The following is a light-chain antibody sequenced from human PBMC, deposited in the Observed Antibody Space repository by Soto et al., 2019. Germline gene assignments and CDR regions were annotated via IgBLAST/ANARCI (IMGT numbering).Light chain of an antibody. Sequence: QSALTQPASVSGSPGQSITISCTGTSSDIGTYNFVSWYQQHPGKAPKLMIYDVNNRPSGVSNRFSGSKSGNTASLTISGLQAEDEDDDYCSSYTSSSIVAFGGVTNVTVL. J-gene: IGLJ2*01. V-gene: IGLV2-14*01. CDR3: SSYTSSSIVA. CDR1: SSDIGTYNF. CDR2: DVN.